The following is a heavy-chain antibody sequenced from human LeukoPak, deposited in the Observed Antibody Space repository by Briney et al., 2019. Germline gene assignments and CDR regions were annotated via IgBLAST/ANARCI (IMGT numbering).Heavy chain of an antibody. V-gene: IGHV3-21*01. CDR2: IITSSTYI. J-gene: IGHJ4*02. CDR3: ARGPRYYDSSFFLSWYFDY. D-gene: IGHD3-22*01. CDR1: GFTFRNYA. Sequence: GGSLRLSCSASGFTFRNYAVSWVRQAPGKGLEWVSFIITSSTYIHYADSLKGRFTISRDNAKNSLYLQMNSPRVEDTAVYYCARGPRYYDSSFFLSWYFDYWGQGTLVTVSS.